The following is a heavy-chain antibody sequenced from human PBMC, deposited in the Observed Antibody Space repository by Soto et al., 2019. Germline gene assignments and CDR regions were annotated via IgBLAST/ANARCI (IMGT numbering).Heavy chain of an antibody. V-gene: IGHV1-2*02. Sequence: ASLNVSCKASGYTFTGYHIHCVRQTPGQGLEWMGWINPNSGGTNYAQKFQGRVTMTRDTSISTAYMELSRLRSDDTAVYYCARGGGSFDAFDIWGQGTMVTVSS. J-gene: IGHJ3*02. CDR2: INPNSGGT. D-gene: IGHD2-15*01. CDR3: ARGGGSFDAFDI. CDR1: GYTFTGYH.